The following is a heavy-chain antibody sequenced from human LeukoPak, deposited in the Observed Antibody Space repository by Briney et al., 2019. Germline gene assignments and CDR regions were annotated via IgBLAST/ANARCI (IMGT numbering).Heavy chain of an antibody. D-gene: IGHD2-21*02. J-gene: IGHJ6*02. CDR3: ASRSAIAYCGGDCYSGYSYGMDV. CDR1: GFTVSSNY. Sequence: GGSLRLSRAASGFTVSSNYMSWVRQAPGKGLEWVSVIYSGGSTYYADSVKGRFTISRDNSKNTLYLQMNSLRAEDTAVYYCASRSAIAYCGGDCYSGYSYGMDVWGQGTTVTVSS. CDR2: IYSGGST. V-gene: IGHV3-53*01.